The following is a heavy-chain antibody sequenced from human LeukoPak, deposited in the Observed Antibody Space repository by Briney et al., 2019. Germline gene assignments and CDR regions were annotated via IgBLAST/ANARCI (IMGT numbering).Heavy chain of an antibody. V-gene: IGHV4-34*01. D-gene: IGHD1-26*01. CDR2: INHSGST. Sequence: SETLSLTCAVYGGSFSGYYWSWIRQPPGKGLEWIGEINHSGSTNYNPSLKSRVTISVDTSKNQFSLKLSSATAADTAVYYCARGGGSGSYSYFDYWGQGTLVTVSS. CDR1: GGSFSGYY. CDR3: ARGGGSGSYSYFDY. J-gene: IGHJ4*02.